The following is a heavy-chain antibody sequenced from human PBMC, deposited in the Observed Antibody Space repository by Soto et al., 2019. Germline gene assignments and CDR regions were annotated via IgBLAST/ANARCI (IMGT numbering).Heavy chain of an antibody. CDR2: IFHDGTA. Sequence: SETLSLTRAVSGVSISSGNWWTWVRQTPQRGLEYIGEIFHDGTANYYPSFERRVAISVDTSKNQFSLKLTSVTAADTAIYFCARLVYDTRLNYMYFDFWGQGALVTVSS. D-gene: IGHD2-8*01. J-gene: IGHJ4*02. CDR3: ARLVYDTRLNYMYFDF. CDR1: GVSISSGNW. V-gene: IGHV4-4*02.